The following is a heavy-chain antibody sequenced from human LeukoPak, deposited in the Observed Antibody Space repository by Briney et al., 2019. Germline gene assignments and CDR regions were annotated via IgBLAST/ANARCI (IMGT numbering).Heavy chain of an antibody. CDR1: GFTVSSNY. J-gene: IGHJ4*02. CDR2: IYSGGST. V-gene: IGHV3-66*01. Sequence: GGSLRLSCAASGFTVSSNYMSWVRQAPGKGLVWVSVIYSGGSTYYADSVKGRFTISRDNSKNTLYLQMNSLRAEDTAVYYCARGLGDSSGYYFGYFDYWGQGTLVTVSS. D-gene: IGHD3-22*01. CDR3: ARGLGDSSGYYFGYFDY.